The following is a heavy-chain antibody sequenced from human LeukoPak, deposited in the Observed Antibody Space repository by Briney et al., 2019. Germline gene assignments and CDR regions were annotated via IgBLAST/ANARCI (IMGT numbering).Heavy chain of an antibody. V-gene: IGHV4-59*08. CDR3: ARHVYGDSFDY. Sequence: ETLSLTCTVSGVSISSYSWSWIRQSPGKGLEWIGYFYNSGSTSYNPSLKSRVTMSVDTSKNQFSLKLSSVTAADTAVYYCARHVYGDSFDYWGQGTLVTVSS. CDR1: GVSISSYS. CDR2: FYNSGST. D-gene: IGHD4-17*01. J-gene: IGHJ4*02.